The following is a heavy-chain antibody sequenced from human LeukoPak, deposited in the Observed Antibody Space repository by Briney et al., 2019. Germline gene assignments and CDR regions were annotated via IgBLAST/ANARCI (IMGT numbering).Heavy chain of an antibody. Sequence: GGSLRLSCAASGFTFDDYAMHWVRQAPGKGLEWVSLISGDGGSTYYADSVKGRFTISRDNSKNSLYLQMNSLRTEDTALYYCATLPVCYDILTGEFGYWGQGTLVTVSS. CDR2: ISGDGGST. CDR3: ATLPVCYDILTGEFGY. V-gene: IGHV3-43*02. D-gene: IGHD3-9*01. CDR1: GFTFDDYA. J-gene: IGHJ4*02.